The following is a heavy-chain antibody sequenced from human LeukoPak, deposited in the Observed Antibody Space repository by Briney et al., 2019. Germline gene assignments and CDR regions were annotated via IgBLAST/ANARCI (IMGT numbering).Heavy chain of an antibody. V-gene: IGHV1-18*01. CDR3: ARAGYYDLSYYYYYYYMDV. J-gene: IGHJ6*03. CDR2: ISAYNGNT. CDR1: GYTFTSYG. D-gene: IGHD3-3*01. Sequence: ASVKVSCKASGYTFTSYGISWVRQAPGQGLEWMGWISAYNGNTNYAQKFQGRVTMTTDTSTTTAYMELRSLRSDDTAVYYCARAGYYDLSYYYYYYYMDVWGKGTTVTVSS.